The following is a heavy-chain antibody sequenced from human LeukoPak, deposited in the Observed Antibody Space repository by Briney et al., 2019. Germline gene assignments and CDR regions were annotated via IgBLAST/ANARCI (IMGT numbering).Heavy chain of an antibody. V-gene: IGHV1-69*04. CDR2: IIPILGIA. CDR1: GYTFTSYG. J-gene: IGHJ5*02. D-gene: IGHD3-10*01. Sequence: ASVKVSCKASGYTFTSYGISWVRQAPGQGLEWMGRIIPILGIANYAQKFQGRVTITADKSTSTAYMELSSLRSGDTAVYYCAGSPITMVRGVRGNWFDPWGQGTLVTVSS. CDR3: AGSPITMVRGVRGNWFDP.